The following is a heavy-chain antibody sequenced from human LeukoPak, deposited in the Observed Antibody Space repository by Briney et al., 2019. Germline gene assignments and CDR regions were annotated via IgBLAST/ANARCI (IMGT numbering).Heavy chain of an antibody. D-gene: IGHD5-12*01. Sequence: PGGSLRLSCAASGFTFSSYAVNWVRQAPGKGLEWVSGITGSGDNTYHADSVKGRFTISRGNSQNTLYLQMHSLRAEDTAVYYCAKSREFSGYDYTYWGQGTLVIVSS. J-gene: IGHJ4*02. V-gene: IGHV3-23*01. CDR2: ITGSGDNT. CDR1: GFTFSSYA. CDR3: AKSREFSGYDYTY.